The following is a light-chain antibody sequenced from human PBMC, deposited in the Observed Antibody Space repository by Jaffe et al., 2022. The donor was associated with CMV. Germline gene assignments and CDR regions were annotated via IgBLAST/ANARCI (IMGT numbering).Light chain of an antibody. CDR1: QNINIW. V-gene: IGKV1-5*03. Sequence: DIQMTQSPSTLSASIGDRVTITCRASQNINIWLAWYQQKPGKAPKLLIYKASTLHSGVPSRFSGSGSGTEFTLTISSLQPDDFATYYCQQYNSYSGTFGQGTKVEIK. CDR3: QQYNSYSGT. CDR2: KAS. J-gene: IGKJ1*01.